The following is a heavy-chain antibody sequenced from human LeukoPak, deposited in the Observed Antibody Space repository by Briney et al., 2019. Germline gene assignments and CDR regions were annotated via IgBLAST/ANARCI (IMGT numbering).Heavy chain of an antibody. CDR2: ISAYNGNT. V-gene: IGHV1-18*01. J-gene: IGHJ4*02. D-gene: IGHD2-15*01. CDR1: GYTFTSYG. CDR3: ARDLQTYCSGGSCYGDFDY. Sequence: ASVKVSCKASGYTFTSYGISWVRQAPGQGLEWTGWISAYNGNTNYAQKLQGRVTMTTDTSTSTAYMELRSLRSDDTAVYYCARDLQTYCSGGSCYGDFDYWGQGTLVTVSS.